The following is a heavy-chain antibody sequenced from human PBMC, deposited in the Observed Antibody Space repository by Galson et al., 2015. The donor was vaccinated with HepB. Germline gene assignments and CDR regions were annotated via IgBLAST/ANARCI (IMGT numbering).Heavy chain of an antibody. Sequence: SPRLPCAASGSKFNLYAMHCIRQAPGPGLERLAVISYDVRNKHYADSVKALFSISRYNSKYTLYLQMNSLRDEDTAVYYCAREGIAAAVDWFDPWGQGTLVTVSS. CDR3: AREGIAAAVDWFDP. J-gene: IGHJ5*02. CDR1: GSKFNLYA. CDR2: ISYDVRNK. D-gene: IGHD6-13*01. V-gene: IGHV3-30*04.